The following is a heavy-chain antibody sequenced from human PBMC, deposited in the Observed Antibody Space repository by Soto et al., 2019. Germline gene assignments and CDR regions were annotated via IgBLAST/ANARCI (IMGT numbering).Heavy chain of an antibody. CDR1: GGSISSSNW. Sequence: SETLSLTCAVSGGSISSSNWWSWVRQPPGKGLEWIGEIYHSGSTNYNPSLKSRVTISVDKSKNQFSLKLSSVTAADTAVYYCARDRRLAYSGYSGHNYGMDVWGQGTTVT. CDR2: IYHSGST. J-gene: IGHJ6*02. V-gene: IGHV4-4*02. D-gene: IGHD5-12*01. CDR3: ARDRRLAYSGYSGHNYGMDV.